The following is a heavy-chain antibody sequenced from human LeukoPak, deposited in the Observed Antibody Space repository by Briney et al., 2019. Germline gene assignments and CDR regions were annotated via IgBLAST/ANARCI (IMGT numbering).Heavy chain of an antibody. CDR3: ARDHKAAAGRDFDY. Sequence: RGSLRLSCAASGFTFSSYSMNWVRQAPGKGLEWVSYISSSGSAIYYADSVKGRFTISRDNAKNSLYLQMNGLRDEDTAVYYCARDHKAAAGRDFDYWGQGTLVTVSS. V-gene: IGHV3-48*02. J-gene: IGHJ4*02. CDR2: ISSSGSAI. D-gene: IGHD6-13*01. CDR1: GFTFSSYS.